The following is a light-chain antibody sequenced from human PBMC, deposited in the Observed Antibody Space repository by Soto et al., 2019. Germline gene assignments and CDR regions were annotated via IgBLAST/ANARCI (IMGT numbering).Light chain of an antibody. CDR1: NIGSKS. Sequence: SYELTQPPSVSVAPGKTARITCGGNNIGSKSVHWYQQKPGQAPVLVIYYDSDRPSGIPERFSGSNSGNTATLTISRVEAGDEDEYDCQVLDSSSDHRVFGGGTTLTVL. CDR2: YDS. V-gene: IGLV3-21*04. CDR3: QVLDSSSDHRV. J-gene: IGLJ2*01.